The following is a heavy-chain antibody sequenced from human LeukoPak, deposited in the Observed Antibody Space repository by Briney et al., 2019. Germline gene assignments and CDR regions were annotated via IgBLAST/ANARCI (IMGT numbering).Heavy chain of an antibody. Sequence: GGSLRLSCAASGLTFSSYAVSWVRQAPGKGLEWVSAISGSGGSTYYADSVKGRFTISRDNSKNTLYLQMNSLRAEDTAVYYCAAQWLLHGAFDIWGQGTMVTVSS. J-gene: IGHJ3*02. D-gene: IGHD6-19*01. CDR2: ISGSGGST. CDR1: GLTFSSYA. V-gene: IGHV3-23*01. CDR3: AAQWLLHGAFDI.